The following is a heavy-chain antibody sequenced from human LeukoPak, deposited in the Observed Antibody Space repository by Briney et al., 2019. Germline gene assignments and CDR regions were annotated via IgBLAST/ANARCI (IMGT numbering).Heavy chain of an antibody. CDR1: GFTFSSYG. Sequence: PGGSLRLSCAASGFTFSSYGMHWVRQAPGKELEWVAFIRYDGSNKYYADSAKGRFTISRDNSKNTLYLQMNSLRAEDTAVYYCAKDHYDFWSGYRLYYYYYMDVWGKGTTVTVSS. CDR2: IRYDGSNK. CDR3: AKDHYDFWSGYRLYYYYYMDV. D-gene: IGHD3-3*01. V-gene: IGHV3-30*02. J-gene: IGHJ6*03.